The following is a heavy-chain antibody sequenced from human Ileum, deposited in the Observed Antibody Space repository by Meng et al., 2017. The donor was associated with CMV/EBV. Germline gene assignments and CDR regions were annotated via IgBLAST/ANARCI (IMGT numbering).Heavy chain of an antibody. D-gene: IGHD2-2*01. CDR3: VKRLYCGSSTCAKGMDV. V-gene: IGHV3-23*03. Sequence: GGSLRLSCATSGFTFSSYAMAWVRQAPGKGLEWVSLIYSGGSDTFYADPVRGRFTISRDNSKDMLYLQMNSLRAEDTAVYFCVKRLYCGSSTCAKGMDVWGQGTTVTVSS. CDR1: GFTFSSYA. J-gene: IGHJ6*02. CDR2: IYSGGSDT.